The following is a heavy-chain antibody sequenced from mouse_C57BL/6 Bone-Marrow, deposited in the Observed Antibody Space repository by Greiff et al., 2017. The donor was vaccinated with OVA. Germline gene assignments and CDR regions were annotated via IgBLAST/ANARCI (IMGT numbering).Heavy chain of an antibody. Sequence: EVKLMESGGGLVKPGGSLKLSCAASGFTFSSYTMSWVRQTPEKRLEWVATISGGGGNTYYPDSVKGRFTISRDNAKNTLYLQMSSLRSEDTALYYCARHADYGSKHYYAMDYWGQGTSVTVSS. D-gene: IGHD1-1*01. V-gene: IGHV5-9*01. CDR3: ARHADYGSKHYYAMDY. J-gene: IGHJ4*01. CDR2: ISGGGGNT. CDR1: GFTFSSYT.